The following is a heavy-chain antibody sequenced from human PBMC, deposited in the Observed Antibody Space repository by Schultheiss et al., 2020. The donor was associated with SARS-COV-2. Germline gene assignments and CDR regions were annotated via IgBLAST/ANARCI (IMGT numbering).Heavy chain of an antibody. CDR2: ISSSGSTI. D-gene: IGHD6-6*01. CDR3: ARNAARLITRAQFDY. CDR1: GFTFSSYE. Sequence: GESLKISCAASGFTFSSYEMNWVRQAPGKGLEWVSYISSSGSTIYYADSVKGRFTISRDNAKNSLYLQMNSLRAEDTAVYYCARNAARLITRAQFDYWGQETLVTVSS. V-gene: IGHV3-48*03. J-gene: IGHJ4*02.